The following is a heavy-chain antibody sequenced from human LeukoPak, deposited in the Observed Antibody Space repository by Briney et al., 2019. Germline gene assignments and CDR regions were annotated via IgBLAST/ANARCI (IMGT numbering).Heavy chain of an antibody. V-gene: IGHV4-39*01. CDR3: AWIGISSSSLGFNY. Sequence: PSETLSLTCTVSGGSISSSSYYWGWIRQPPGKGLEWIGSIYYSGSTYYNPSLKSRVTISVDTSKNQFSLKLSSVTAADTAVYYCAWIGISSSSLGFNYWGQGTLVTVSS. D-gene: IGHD6-6*01. CDR2: IYYSGST. CDR1: GGSISSSSYY. J-gene: IGHJ4*02.